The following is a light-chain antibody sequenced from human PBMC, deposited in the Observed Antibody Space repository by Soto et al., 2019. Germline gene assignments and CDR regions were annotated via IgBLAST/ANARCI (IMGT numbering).Light chain of an antibody. Sequence: QSALTQPASVSGSPGQSITISCTGTSSDVGGYNFVSWFQQHPGKAPKLLIYDVNSRPSAVSDRFSGSKSGNTASLTISGLQAEDEADYYCSSYTSSGTVVFGGGTKLTVL. CDR3: SSYTSSGTVV. J-gene: IGLJ2*01. V-gene: IGLV2-14*01. CDR1: SSDVGGYNF. CDR2: DVN.